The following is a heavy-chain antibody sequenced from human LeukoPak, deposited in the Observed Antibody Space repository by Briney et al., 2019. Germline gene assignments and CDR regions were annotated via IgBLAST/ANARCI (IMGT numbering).Heavy chain of an antibody. D-gene: IGHD5-18*01. CDR2: INPNSGGT. Sequence: ASVKVSCKASGYTFTGYYMHWVRQAPGQGLEWMGWINPNSGGTNYAQKFQGRVTMTRNTSISTAYMELSSLRSEDTAVYYCARALPIQLWLIPYYYYYGMDVWGQGTTVTVSS. J-gene: IGHJ6*02. CDR1: GYTFTGYY. CDR3: ARALPIQLWLIPYYYYYGMDV. V-gene: IGHV1-2*02.